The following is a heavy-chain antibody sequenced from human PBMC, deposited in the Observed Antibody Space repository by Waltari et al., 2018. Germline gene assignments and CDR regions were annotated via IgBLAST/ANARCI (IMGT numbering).Heavy chain of an antibody. J-gene: IGHJ4*02. D-gene: IGHD6-19*01. CDR1: GFTFSSYA. CDR2: IYSGGST. Sequence: EVQLLESGGGLVQPGGSLRLSCAASGFTFSSYAMSWVRQAPGKGLGWVSVIYSGGSTYYADSVEGRFTISRDNSKNTLYLQMNSLRAEDTAVYYCAKVGSVAGTFDYWGQGTLVTVSS. V-gene: IGHV3-23*03. CDR3: AKVGSVAGTFDY.